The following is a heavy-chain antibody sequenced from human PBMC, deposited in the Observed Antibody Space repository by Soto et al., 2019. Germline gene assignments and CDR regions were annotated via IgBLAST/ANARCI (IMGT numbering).Heavy chain of an antibody. Sequence: SETLSLTCAFSGGSVSSSGYSWGWIRQPPGKGLEWIGYFSHGETYYNPSLKSRVTISLDSPQNQFSLTLNSVTAADTAVYYCASSNHFYDTRGQGFDYWGPGILVTVSS. CDR3: ASSNHFYDTRGQGFDY. V-gene: IGHV4-30-2*01. J-gene: IGHJ4*02. CDR2: FSHGET. CDR1: GGSVSSSGYS. D-gene: IGHD3-22*01.